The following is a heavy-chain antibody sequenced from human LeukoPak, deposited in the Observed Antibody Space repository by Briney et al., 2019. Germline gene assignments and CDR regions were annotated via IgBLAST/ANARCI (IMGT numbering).Heavy chain of an antibody. CDR1: GFTFSSYG. Sequence: GRSLRLSCAASGFTFSSYGMHWVRQAPGKGLEWVAVIWYDGSNKYYADSVKGRFTISRDNSKNTLYLQMNSLRAEDTAVYYCARGGAAGHLDYWGQGTLVTVSS. D-gene: IGHD6-13*01. V-gene: IGHV3-33*01. J-gene: IGHJ4*02. CDR2: IWYDGSNK. CDR3: ARGGAAGHLDY.